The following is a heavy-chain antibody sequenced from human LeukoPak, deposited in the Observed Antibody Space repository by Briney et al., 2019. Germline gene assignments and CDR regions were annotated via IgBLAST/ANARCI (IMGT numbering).Heavy chain of an antibody. V-gene: IGHV4-39*01. D-gene: IGHD1-26*01. CDR1: GGSISSSSYY. CDR3: ARHVGSGSYFDY. Sequence: PSETLSLTCTVSGGSISSSSYYWGWIRQPPGKGLEWIGSTYYSGSTYYNPSLKSRVTISVDTSKNQFSLNLSSVTAADAAVYYCARHVGSGSYFDYWGQGTLVTVSS. J-gene: IGHJ4*02. CDR2: TYYSGST.